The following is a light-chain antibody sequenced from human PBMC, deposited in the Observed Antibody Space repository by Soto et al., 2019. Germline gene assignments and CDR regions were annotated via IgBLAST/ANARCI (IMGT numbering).Light chain of an antibody. CDR3: QQYYSTPLT. J-gene: IGKJ4*01. CDR1: QTISRY. Sequence: DTQMTQSPSSLSASVGDRVTITCRTSQTISRYLTWYQQKPGQPPNLLIYWASTRESGVPDRFSGSGSGTDFTLTISSLQAEDVAVYYCQQYYSTPLTFGGGTKVDI. V-gene: IGKV4-1*01. CDR2: WAS.